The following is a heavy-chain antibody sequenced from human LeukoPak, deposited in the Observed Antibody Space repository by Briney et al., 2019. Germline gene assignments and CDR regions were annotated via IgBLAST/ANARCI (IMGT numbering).Heavy chain of an antibody. CDR3: ARGPTVTVDYYYYMDV. V-gene: IGHV1-69*01. CDR1: GGTFSSYA. J-gene: IGHJ6*03. CDR2: IIPIFGTA. D-gene: IGHD4-11*01. Sequence: ASVKVSCKASGGTFSSYAISWVRQAPGQGLEWMGGIIPIFGTANYAQKFQGRVTITADESTSTAYMELSSLRSEDTAVYYCARGPTVTVDYYYYMDVWGKGTTVTVSS.